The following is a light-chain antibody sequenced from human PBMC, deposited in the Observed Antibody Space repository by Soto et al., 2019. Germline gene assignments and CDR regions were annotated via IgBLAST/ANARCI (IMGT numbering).Light chain of an antibody. J-gene: IGKJ5*01. CDR3: QQANSFPYT. V-gene: IGKV1-12*01. Sequence: DMQMTQSPSSLSASIGDRVTISCRASQDISSSLNWYQHKSGKAPKLLIYAASSLQSGVPSRFSGSGSGTDFTLTISSLQPGDFATYYCQQANSFPYTFGQGTRLEIK. CDR1: QDISSS. CDR2: AAS.